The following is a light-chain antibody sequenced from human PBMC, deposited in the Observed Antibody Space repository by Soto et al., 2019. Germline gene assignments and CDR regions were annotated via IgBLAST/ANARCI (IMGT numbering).Light chain of an antibody. Sequence: QSALTQPASVSGSPGQSITISCTGTSSDVGGYNYVSWYQQHPGKAPKLMIYAVSNRPSGVSNRFSGSKPGNTASLTISGLQAEDEADYYCSSYTSSSTLGVFGGGTKLTVL. V-gene: IGLV2-14*01. CDR1: SSDVGGYNY. J-gene: IGLJ2*01. CDR2: AVS. CDR3: SSYTSSSTLGV.